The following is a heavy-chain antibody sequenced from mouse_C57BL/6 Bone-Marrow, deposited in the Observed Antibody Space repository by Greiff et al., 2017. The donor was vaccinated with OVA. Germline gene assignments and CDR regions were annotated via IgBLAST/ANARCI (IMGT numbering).Heavy chain of an antibody. J-gene: IGHJ3*01. CDR2: IDPSDSYT. V-gene: IGHV1-50*01. D-gene: IGHD2-4*01. CDR1: GYTFTSYW. CDR3: AREDYYDYAWFAY. Sequence: QVQLQQPGAELVKPGASVKLSCKASGYTFTSYWMQWVKQRPGQGLEWIGEIDPSDSYTNYKQKFKGKATLTVDTSSSTAYMQLSSLTSEDSAVYYCAREDYYDYAWFAYWGQGTLVTVSA.